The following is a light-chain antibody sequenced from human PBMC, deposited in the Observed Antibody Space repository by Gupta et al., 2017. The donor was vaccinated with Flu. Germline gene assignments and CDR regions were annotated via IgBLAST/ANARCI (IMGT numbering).Light chain of an antibody. CDR1: SSNMGNTA. CDR3: AAWDDSRNGVV. J-gene: IGLJ2*01. CDR2: YDD. V-gene: IGLV1-36*01. Sequence: QSVLTQPPSVSAAPRQRVTISCSGSSSNMGNTAFNWYQPLPGKAPKLLMYYDDLLPSGVSDRFSGSKSGTSATLAISGLQAEDEADYYCAAWDDSRNGVVFGGGTKLTVL.